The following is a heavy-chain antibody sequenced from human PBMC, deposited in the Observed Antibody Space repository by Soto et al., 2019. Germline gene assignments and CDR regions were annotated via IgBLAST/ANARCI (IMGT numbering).Heavy chain of an antibody. CDR1: GFTFSSYW. J-gene: IGHJ5*02. V-gene: IGHV3-7*01. CDR3: ARDRAFLEWLFWFDP. Sequence: EVQLVESGGGLVQPGGSLRLSCAASGFTFSSYWMSWVRQAPGKGLEWVANIKQDGSEKYYVDSVKGRFTISRDNAKNSLYLQMNSLRAEDTAVYSCARDRAFLEWLFWFDPWGQGTLVTVSS. D-gene: IGHD3-3*01. CDR2: IKQDGSEK.